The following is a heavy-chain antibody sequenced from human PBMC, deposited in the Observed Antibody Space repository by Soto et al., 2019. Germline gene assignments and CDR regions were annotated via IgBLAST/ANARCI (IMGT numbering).Heavy chain of an antibody. J-gene: IGHJ5*02. CDR1: GFTFSSYS. Sequence: EVQLVESGGGLVKPGGSLRLSCAASGFTFSSYSMNWVRQAPGKGLEWVTSISSSSSYIYYADSVKGRFTIYRDNAKNSLYLQMNSLRAEEPAVYYCARDTYYYGSGSYSPWGQGTLVTVSS. D-gene: IGHD3-10*01. V-gene: IGHV3-21*01. CDR3: ARDTYYYGSGSYSP. CDR2: ISSSSSYI.